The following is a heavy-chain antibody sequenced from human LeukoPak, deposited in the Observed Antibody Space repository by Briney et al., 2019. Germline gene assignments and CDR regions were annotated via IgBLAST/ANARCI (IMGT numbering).Heavy chain of an antibody. V-gene: IGHV4-59*12. J-gene: IGHJ4*02. CDR2: IYYSGST. D-gene: IGHD4-17*01. CDR1: GGSISSYY. Sequence: SETLSLTCTVSGGSISSYYWSWIRQPPGKGLEWIGYIYYSGSTNYNPSLKSRVTISVDTSKNQFSLKLSSVTAADTAVYYCARGQAVTPRYWGQGTLVTVSS. CDR3: ARGQAVTPRY.